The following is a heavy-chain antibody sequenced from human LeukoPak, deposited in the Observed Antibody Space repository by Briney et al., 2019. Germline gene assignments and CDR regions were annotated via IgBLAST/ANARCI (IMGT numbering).Heavy chain of an antibody. V-gene: IGHV1-69*04. J-gene: IGHJ6*02. CDR3: AREQQPTSHGMDV. CDR1: GGTFSSYA. D-gene: IGHD6-13*01. Sequence: GASVKVSCKASGGTFSSYAISWVRQAPGQGLEWMGRIIPILGIANYAQKFQGRVTITADKSTSTAYMELSSLRSEDTAVYYCAREQQPTSHGMDVWGQGTTVTVSS. CDR2: IIPILGIA.